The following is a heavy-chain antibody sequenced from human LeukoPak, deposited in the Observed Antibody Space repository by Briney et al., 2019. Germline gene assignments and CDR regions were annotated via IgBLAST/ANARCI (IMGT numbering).Heavy chain of an antibody. J-gene: IGHJ5*02. CDR1: GGSISSYY. V-gene: IGHV4-4*07. CDR3: ARAAEYSSSFNWFDP. CDR2: IYTSGST. D-gene: IGHD6-13*01. Sequence: KPSGTLSLTCTVSGGSISSYYWSWIRQPAGKGLEWIGRIYTSGSTNYNPSLKSRVTMSVDTSKNQFSLKLGSVTAADTAVYYCARAAEYSSSFNWFDPWGQGTPVTVSS.